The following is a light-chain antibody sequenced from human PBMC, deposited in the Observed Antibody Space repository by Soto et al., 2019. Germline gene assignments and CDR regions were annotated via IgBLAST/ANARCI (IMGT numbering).Light chain of an antibody. CDR1: SIDVGGYNY. J-gene: IGLJ1*01. V-gene: IGLV2-14*01. CDR3: SSYTSSSTLV. CDR2: EVS. Sequence: QSVLTQPASVSGSPGQSITISCTGTSIDVGGYNYVSWYQQHPGKAPKLMIYEVSNRPSGVSNRFSGSKSGNTASLTISGLQAEDEADYYCSSYTSSSTLVFXTGTKVTVL.